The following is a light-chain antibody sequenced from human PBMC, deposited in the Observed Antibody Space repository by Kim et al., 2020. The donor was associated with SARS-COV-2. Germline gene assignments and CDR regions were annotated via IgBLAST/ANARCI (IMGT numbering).Light chain of an antibody. J-gene: IGKJ5*01. Sequence: ERATLSCRTSQRISTYLAWYQQKPGQAPRLLIYDASNRATGIPAGIPARFSGSGSGTDFTLTISSLEPEDFAVYYCQQRSNWPITFGQGTRLEIK. CDR3: QQRSNWPIT. V-gene: IGKV3-11*01. CDR1: QRISTY. CDR2: DAS.